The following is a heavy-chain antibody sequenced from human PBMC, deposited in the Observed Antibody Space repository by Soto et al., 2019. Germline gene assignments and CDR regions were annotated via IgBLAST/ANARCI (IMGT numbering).Heavy chain of an antibody. CDR1: GFTFSSYA. Sequence: EVQLLESGGGLVQPGGSLRLSCAASGFTFSSYAMSWVRQAPGKGLEWVSAISGSGGSTYYADSVKGRFTISRDNSKNTLDLQMNSLRAEDTAVYYCAKGGDARYYYYYMDVWGKGTTVTVSS. V-gene: IGHV3-23*01. D-gene: IGHD2-21*02. J-gene: IGHJ6*03. CDR3: AKGGDARYYYYYMDV. CDR2: ISGSGGST.